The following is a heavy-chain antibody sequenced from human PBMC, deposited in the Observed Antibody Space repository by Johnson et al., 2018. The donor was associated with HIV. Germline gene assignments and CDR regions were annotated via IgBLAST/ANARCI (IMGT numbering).Heavy chain of an antibody. CDR1: GFTFSNAW. Sequence: VQLVESGGGLVKPGGSLRLSCAASGFTFSNAWMSWVRQAPGKGLEWVGRIKSKTDGGTTDYAAPVKGRFTISRDDSKNTLYLQMNSLKTEDTAVYYCTTDINGFYSSGWYGTASAFDIWGQGTMVTVSS. CDR2: IKSKTDGGTT. D-gene: IGHD6-19*01. CDR3: TTDINGFYSSGWYGTASAFDI. V-gene: IGHV3-15*01. J-gene: IGHJ3*02.